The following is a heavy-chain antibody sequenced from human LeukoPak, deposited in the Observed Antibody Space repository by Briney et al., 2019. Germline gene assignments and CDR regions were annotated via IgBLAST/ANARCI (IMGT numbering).Heavy chain of an antibody. CDR1: GGSISNYH. D-gene: IGHD6-19*01. CDR3: ARRDISSGWSFDY. Sequence: KSSETLSLTCTVSGGSISNYHWSWIRQPAGKGLEWIGQIHTSGSTNYNPPLKSRVTLSIDTTEDQGSLTIRSVTAADTAFYYCARRDISSGWSFDYWGQGTLVTVSS. CDR2: IHTSGST. J-gene: IGHJ4*02. V-gene: IGHV4-4*07.